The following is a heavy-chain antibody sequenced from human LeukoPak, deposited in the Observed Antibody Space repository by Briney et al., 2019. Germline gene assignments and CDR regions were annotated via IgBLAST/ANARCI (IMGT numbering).Heavy chain of an antibody. V-gene: IGHV1-69*13. Sequence: GASVKVSCKASGGTFSSYAISWVRQAPGQGLEWMGGIIPIFGTANYAQKFQGRVTITADESTSTAYMELSSLRSEDTAVYYCARDGAYDSSGYYCDYWGQGTLVTVSS. D-gene: IGHD3-22*01. CDR1: GGTFSSYA. J-gene: IGHJ4*02. CDR2: IIPIFGTA. CDR3: ARDGAYDSSGYYCDY.